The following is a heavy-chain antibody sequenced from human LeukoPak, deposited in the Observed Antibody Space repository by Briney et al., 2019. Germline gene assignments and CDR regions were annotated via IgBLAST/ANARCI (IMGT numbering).Heavy chain of an antibody. V-gene: IGHV3-23*01. D-gene: IGHD3-22*01. Sequence: GGSLRLSCAASGSTFSSYAMSWVRQAPGKGLEWVSAISGSGGSTYYADSVKGRFTISRDNSKNTLYLQMNSLRAEDTAVYYCAKDPSYYYDSSGYSFDYWGQGTLVTASS. CDR3: AKDPSYYYDSSGYSFDY. CDR1: GSTFSSYA. CDR2: ISGSGGST. J-gene: IGHJ4*02.